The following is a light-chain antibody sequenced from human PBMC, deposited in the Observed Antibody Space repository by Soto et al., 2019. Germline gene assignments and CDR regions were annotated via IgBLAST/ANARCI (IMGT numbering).Light chain of an antibody. Sequence: EXVXTQSXGTLXLSPGERATLSCRASQSVSSSYLAWYQQKPGQAPRLLIYGASSRATGIPDRFSGSGSGTDFTLTISRLEPEDFAVYYCQQYGSSPTTFGQGTKVEIK. CDR1: QSVSSSY. J-gene: IGKJ1*01. CDR2: GAS. CDR3: QQYGSSPTT. V-gene: IGKV3-20*01.